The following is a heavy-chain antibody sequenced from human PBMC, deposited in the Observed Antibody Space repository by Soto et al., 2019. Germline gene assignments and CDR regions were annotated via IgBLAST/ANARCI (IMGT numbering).Heavy chain of an antibody. V-gene: IGHV1-69*01. J-gene: IGHJ6*02. D-gene: IGHD3-10*01. Sequence: QVQLVQSGAEVKKPGSSVKVSCKASGGTFSSYAISWVRQAPGQGLEWMGGIIPIFGTANYAQKFQGRVTITADESTSTAYMELSSLRSEDTAVYYCARERSYGSGSYSDYYYYYGMDVWGQGTTVTVSS. CDR2: IIPIFGTA. CDR3: ARERSYGSGSYSDYYYYYGMDV. CDR1: GGTFSSYA.